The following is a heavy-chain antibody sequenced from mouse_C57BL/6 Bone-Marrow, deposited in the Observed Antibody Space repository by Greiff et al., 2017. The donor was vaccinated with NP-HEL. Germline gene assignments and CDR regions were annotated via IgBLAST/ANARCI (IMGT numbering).Heavy chain of an antibody. J-gene: IGHJ2*01. V-gene: IGHV1-64*01. CDR2: IHPNSGST. CDR1: GYTFTSYW. D-gene: IGHD1-1*01. Sequence: VQLQQPGAELVKPGASVKLSCKASGYTFTSYWMHWVKQRPGQGLEWIGMIHPNSGSTNYNEKFKSKATLTVDKSSSTAYMQLSSLTSEDSAVYYCARRDYGSGYYFDYWGQGTTLTVSS. CDR3: ARRDYGSGYYFDY.